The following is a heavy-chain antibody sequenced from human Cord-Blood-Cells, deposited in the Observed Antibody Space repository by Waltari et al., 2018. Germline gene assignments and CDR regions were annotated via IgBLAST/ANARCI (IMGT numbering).Heavy chain of an antibody. Sequence: QVQLVQSGAEVKKPGASVKVSCKVSGYTLTELSMHWVRQAPGKGLEWMGGFEPEDGETIYAQKFQGRVTMTEDTSTDTAYMELSSLRSEDTAVYYCATRNLYDFWSGYYIGYFDYWGQGTLVTVSS. D-gene: IGHD3-3*01. CDR2: FEPEDGET. V-gene: IGHV1-24*01. CDR3: ATRNLYDFWSGYYIGYFDY. CDR1: GYTLTELS. J-gene: IGHJ4*02.